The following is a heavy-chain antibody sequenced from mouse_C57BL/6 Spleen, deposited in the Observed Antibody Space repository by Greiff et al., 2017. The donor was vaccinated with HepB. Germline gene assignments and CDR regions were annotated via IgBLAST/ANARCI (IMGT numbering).Heavy chain of an antibody. J-gene: IGHJ4*01. V-gene: IGHV1-26*01. CDR2: INPNNGGT. D-gene: IGHD1-1*01. CDR3: APTVVDYAMDY. CDR1: GYTFTDYY. Sequence: VQLQQSGPELVKPGASVKISCKASGYTFTDYYMNWVKQSHGKSLEWIGDINPNNGGTSYNQKFKGKATLTVDKSSSTAYMELRSLTSEDSAVYYCAPTVVDYAMDYWGQGTSVTVSS.